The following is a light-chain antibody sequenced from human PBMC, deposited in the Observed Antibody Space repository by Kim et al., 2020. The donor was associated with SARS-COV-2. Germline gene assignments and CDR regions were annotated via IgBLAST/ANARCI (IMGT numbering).Light chain of an antibody. CDR1: QSISTY. Sequence: ASVGDRVTITCRANQSISTYLNWYQQKPGKAPQLLIYAASSLQSGVPSRFSGSGSGTKFTLTISSLQPDDFATYYCQQSYSTPLHSFGRGTKLEIK. CDR2: AAS. CDR3: QQSYSTPLHS. V-gene: IGKV1-39*01. J-gene: IGKJ2*03.